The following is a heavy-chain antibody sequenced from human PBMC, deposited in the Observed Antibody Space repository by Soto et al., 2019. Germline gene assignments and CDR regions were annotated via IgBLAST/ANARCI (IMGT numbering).Heavy chain of an antibody. CDR2: IYYSGST. CDR3: ARIRDGYSLFDY. CDR1: GGSISSGGYY. V-gene: IGHV4-31*03. D-gene: IGHD5-18*01. Sequence: QVQLQESGPGLVKPSQTLSLTCTVSGGSISSGGYYWSWIRQHPGTGLEWIGYIYYSGSTYYNPSLKSRVTISVDTSKNQFSLKLSSVTAADTAVYYCARIRDGYSLFDYWGQGTLVTVSS. J-gene: IGHJ4*02.